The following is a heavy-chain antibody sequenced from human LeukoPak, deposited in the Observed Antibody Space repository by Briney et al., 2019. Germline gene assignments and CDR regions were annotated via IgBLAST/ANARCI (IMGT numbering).Heavy chain of an antibody. CDR1: GFTFTNAY. J-gene: IGHJ4*02. V-gene: IGHV3-15*01. CDR3: TTDFIWQTRSGIDY. Sequence: PGGSLRLSCAASGFTFTNAYMSWVRQAPGKGLEWVGRITSKTDGGTTDYAAPVKGRFTISRDDSKNTLYLQMNSLKTEDTAVYYCTTDFIWQTRSGIDYWGQGTLVTVSS. CDR2: ITSKTDGGTT. D-gene: IGHD1-14*01.